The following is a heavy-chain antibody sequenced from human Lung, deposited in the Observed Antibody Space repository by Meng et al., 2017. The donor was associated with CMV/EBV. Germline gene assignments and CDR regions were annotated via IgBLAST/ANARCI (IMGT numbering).Heavy chain of an antibody. CDR1: GFTFDDYA. Sequence: SLKISCAASGFTFDDYAMHWVRQAAGKGLEWGAGISWNSGSIGYEDSVKGRFTISRDNAKNSLYLQMNSLRAEDTALYYCAKDTGGYSYGYNAFDIWGQGQXVTV. CDR2: ISWNSGSI. J-gene: IGHJ3*02. D-gene: IGHD5-18*01. CDR3: AKDTGGYSYGYNAFDI. V-gene: IGHV3-9*01.